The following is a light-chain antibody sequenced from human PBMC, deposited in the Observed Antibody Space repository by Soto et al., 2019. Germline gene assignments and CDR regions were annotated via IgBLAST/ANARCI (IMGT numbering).Light chain of an antibody. CDR3: AAWDDSLSGGV. CDR1: SSDIGGYNY. CDR2: EVN. Sequence: QSALTQPPSASGSPGQSVAISCTGTSSDIGGYNYVSWYQQRPGKAPKLILYEVNTRPSGVPDRFSGSKSGNTASLTVSGLRAEDEADYYCAAWDDSLSGGVFGTGTKLTVL. V-gene: IGLV2-8*01. J-gene: IGLJ1*01.